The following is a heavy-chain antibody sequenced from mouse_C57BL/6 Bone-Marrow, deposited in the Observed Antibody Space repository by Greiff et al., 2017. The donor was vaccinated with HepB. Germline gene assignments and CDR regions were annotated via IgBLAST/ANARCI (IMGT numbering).Heavy chain of an antibody. V-gene: IGHV1-4*01. CDR1: GYTFTSYT. J-gene: IGHJ4*01. CDR3: AGDYYYAMDY. Sequence: QVQLQQSGAELARPGASVKMSCKASGYTFTSYTMHWVKQRPGQGLEWIGYINPSSGYTKYNQKFKDKATLTAYKSSSTAYMQLSSLTSEDSAVYYCAGDYYYAMDYWGQGTSVTVSS. CDR2: INPSSGYT.